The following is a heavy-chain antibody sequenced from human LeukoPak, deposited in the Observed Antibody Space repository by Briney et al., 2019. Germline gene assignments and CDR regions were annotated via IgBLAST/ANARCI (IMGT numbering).Heavy chain of an antibody. Sequence: PSETRSLTCTVSGGSISSYYWTWIRQPPGKGLEWIGYIFDSGSTNYSPSLKSRVTISLDTSKNQFSLKLSSVTAADTAVYYCARRVATSSPLYYYGMDVWGQGTAVTVYS. CDR3: ARRVATSSPLYYYGMDV. D-gene: IGHD5-12*01. J-gene: IGHJ6*02. CDR2: IFDSGST. CDR1: GGSISSYY. V-gene: IGHV4-59*08.